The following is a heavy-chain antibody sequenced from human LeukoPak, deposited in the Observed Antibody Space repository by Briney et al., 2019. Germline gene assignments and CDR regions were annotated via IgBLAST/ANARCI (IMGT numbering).Heavy chain of an antibody. CDR3: AKDRITMVRGVFIGDWFDP. J-gene: IGHJ5*02. V-gene: IGHV3-66*01. D-gene: IGHD3-10*01. CDR1: GFTVSSNY. Sequence: PGGSLRLSCAASGFTVSSNYMSWVRQAPGKGLEWVSVIYSGGSTDYADSVKGRFTISRDNSKNTLYLQMNSLRAEDTAVYYCAKDRITMVRGVFIGDWFDPWGQGTLVTVSS. CDR2: IYSGGST.